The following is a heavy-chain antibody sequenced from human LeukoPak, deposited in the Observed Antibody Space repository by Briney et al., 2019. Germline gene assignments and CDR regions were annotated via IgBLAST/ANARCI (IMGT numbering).Heavy chain of an antibody. CDR1: GGTFSSYA. D-gene: IGHD1-14*01. CDR3: ATRSPRLHFQH. J-gene: IGHJ1*01. V-gene: IGHV1-69*05. Sequence: ASVKVSCKASGGTFSSYAISWVRQAPGQGLEWMGGIIPIFGTANYAQKFQGRVTMTTDTSTSTAYMELRSLTSDDTAVYYCATRSPRLHFQHWGQGTLVTVSS. CDR2: IIPIFGTA.